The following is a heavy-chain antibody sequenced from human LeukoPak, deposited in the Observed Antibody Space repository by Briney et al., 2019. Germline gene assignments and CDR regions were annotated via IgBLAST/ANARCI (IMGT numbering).Heavy chain of an antibody. CDR2: ISGGGGST. Sequence: GGSLRLSCAASGFTFSNYALSWVRQAPGKGLEWVSAISGGGGSTYYVDSVKGRFTISRDNSKNTLYLQMNSLRAEDTAVYYCANQKDSGPWHYYYYMDVWGKGTTVTVSS. CDR3: ANQKDSGPWHYYYYMDV. CDR1: GFTFSNYA. J-gene: IGHJ6*03. V-gene: IGHV3-23*01. D-gene: IGHD2-15*01.